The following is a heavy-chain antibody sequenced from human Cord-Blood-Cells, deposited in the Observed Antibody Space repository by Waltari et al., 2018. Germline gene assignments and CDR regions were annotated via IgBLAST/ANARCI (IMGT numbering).Heavy chain of an antibody. CDR3: ARVSDLYGSGGDSVHDAFDI. CDR1: GFTFSRYW. CDR2: ITQDGSEK. Sequence: AASGFTFSRYWMSWVRQDPGKGLEWVANITQDGSEKYYVDSVKGRLTISRDNAKNSLYLQMNSLRAEDTAVYYCARVSDLYGSGGDSVHDAFDIWGQGTMVTVSS. J-gene: IGHJ3*02. V-gene: IGHV3-7*01. D-gene: IGHD3-10*01.